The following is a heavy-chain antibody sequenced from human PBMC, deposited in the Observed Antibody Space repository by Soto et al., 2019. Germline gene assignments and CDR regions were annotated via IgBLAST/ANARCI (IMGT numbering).Heavy chain of an antibody. Sequence: QVQLQESGPGLVKPSETLSLTCAVSGDSISSYYCMWIRQPPGKGLESIGYLYYGRSANYNPSLKSRVPLSVDTSTSPCPLPLSSTTAAATAVYSCALRSMAVVPEYWGQGTLVTVSS. D-gene: IGHD3-22*01. CDR3: ALRSMAVVPEY. V-gene: IGHV4-59*01. CDR2: LYYGRSA. J-gene: IGHJ4*02. CDR1: GDSISSYY.